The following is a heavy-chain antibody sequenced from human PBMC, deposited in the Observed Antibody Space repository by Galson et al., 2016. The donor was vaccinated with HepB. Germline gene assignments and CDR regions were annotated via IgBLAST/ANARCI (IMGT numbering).Heavy chain of an antibody. CDR1: GYIFINYG. J-gene: IGHJ4*02. CDR3: AKATATSWASFDY. CDR2: INPENGNR. V-gene: IGHV1-3*01. D-gene: IGHD1-1*01. Sequence: SVKVSCKASGYIFINYGMYWVRQAPGQRPEWMAWINPENGNRKFSQKFQGRVTITEDTSATTVYMELSSLISEDTAVYYCAKATATSWASFDYWGLGTQVIVSS.